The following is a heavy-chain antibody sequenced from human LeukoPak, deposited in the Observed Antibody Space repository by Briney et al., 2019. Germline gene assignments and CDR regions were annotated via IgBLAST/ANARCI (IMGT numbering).Heavy chain of an antibody. CDR3: ARGGSSGATYFDY. V-gene: IGHV3-33*01. CDR1: GFTFSSYG. J-gene: IGHJ4*02. D-gene: IGHD6-19*01. CDR2: IWYDGSNK. Sequence: PGRSLRLSCAAPGFTFSSYGMHWVRQAPGKGLEWVAVIWYDGSNKYYADSVKGRFTISRDNSKSTLYLQMNSLRAEDTAVYYCARGGSSGATYFDYWGQGTLVTVSS.